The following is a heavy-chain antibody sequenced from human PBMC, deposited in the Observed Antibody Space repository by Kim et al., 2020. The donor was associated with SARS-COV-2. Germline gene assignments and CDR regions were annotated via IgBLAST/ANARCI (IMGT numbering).Heavy chain of an antibody. CDR2: DGSST. J-gene: IGHJ4*02. V-gene: IGHV3-74*01. Sequence: DGSSTSHADSVKGRFTIYRDNAKNTLYLQMNSLRAEDTAVYYCASPGLLCWGQGTLVTVSS. CDR3: ASPGLLC. D-gene: IGHD3-10*01.